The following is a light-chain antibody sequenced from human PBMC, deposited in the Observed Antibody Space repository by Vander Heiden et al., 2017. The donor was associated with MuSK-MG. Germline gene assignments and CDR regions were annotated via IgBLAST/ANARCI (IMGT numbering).Light chain of an antibody. J-gene: IGKJ4*01. CDR1: QDISNY. CDR2: DAS. V-gene: IGKV1-33*01. Sequence: IQMTQSPSSLSASVGDRVTITCQASQDISNYLNWYQQKPGKAPKLLIYDASNFETGVPSRFTGSGSGRDFTFTISRMMPEDIATYDSQQDDNQRHTFGGGTKVXIK. CDR3: QQDDNQRHT.